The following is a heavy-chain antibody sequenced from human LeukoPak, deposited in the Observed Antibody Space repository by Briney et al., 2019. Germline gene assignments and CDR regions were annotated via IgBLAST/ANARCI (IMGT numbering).Heavy chain of an antibody. CDR1: GGSISSYY. D-gene: IGHD1-26*01. CDR2: IYYSGST. CDR3: ARWSDSYRAFDS. V-gene: IGHV4-59*01. Sequence: SETLSLTCTVSGGSISSYYWSWIRQPPGKGLEWIGYIYYSGSTNSNPSLKTRVIESVDTSKNQFSLKLTSVTPADTAVYLCARWSDSYRAFDSWGQGTLVTVSS. J-gene: IGHJ4*02.